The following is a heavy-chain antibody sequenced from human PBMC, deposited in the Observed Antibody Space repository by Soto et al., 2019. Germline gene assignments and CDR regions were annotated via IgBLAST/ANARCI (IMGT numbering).Heavy chain of an antibody. CDR1: GYTFTSYG. J-gene: IGHJ5*02. D-gene: IGHD3-22*01. V-gene: IGHV1-18*01. CDR3: ARVKGSGYHNWFDP. CDR2: ISAYNGNT. Sequence: GASVKVSCKASGYTFTSYGISWARQAPGQGLEWMGWISAYNGNTNYAQKLQGRVTMTTDTSTSTAYMELRSLRSDDTAVYYCARVKGSGYHNWFDPWGQGTLVTVSS.